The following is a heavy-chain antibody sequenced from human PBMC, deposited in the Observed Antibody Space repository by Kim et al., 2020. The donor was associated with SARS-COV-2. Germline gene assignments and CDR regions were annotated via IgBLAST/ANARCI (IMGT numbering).Heavy chain of an antibody. D-gene: IGHD3-10*01. Sequence: GGSLRLSCAASGFTVSSNYMSWVRQAPGKGLEWVSVIYSGGSTYYADSVKGRFTISRDNSKNTLYLQMNSLRAEDTAVYYCARDIGGPYYYAEDYYYGMDVWGQGTTVTVSS. CDR2: IYSGGST. CDR3: ARDIGGPYYYAEDYYYGMDV. J-gene: IGHJ6*02. CDR1: GFTVSSNY. V-gene: IGHV3-53*01.